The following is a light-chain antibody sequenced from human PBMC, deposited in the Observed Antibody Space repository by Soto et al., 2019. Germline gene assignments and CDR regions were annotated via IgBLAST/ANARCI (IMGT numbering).Light chain of an antibody. J-gene: IGKJ4*01. CDR3: QQRSNWPPVT. CDR1: QSINRH. V-gene: IGKV3-11*01. Sequence: EIVLTQSTATLSLSPGERVTLSCRASQSINRHLAWYRQKPGQAPRLLIYDASNRATGIPARFSGSGSGTDFTLTISSLEPEDFGVYYCQQRSNWPPVTFGGGTKVEIK. CDR2: DAS.